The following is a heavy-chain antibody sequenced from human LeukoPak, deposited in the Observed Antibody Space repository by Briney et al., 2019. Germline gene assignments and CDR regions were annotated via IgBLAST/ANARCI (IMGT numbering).Heavy chain of an antibody. J-gene: IGHJ5*02. V-gene: IGHV4-4*02. D-gene: IGHD6-19*01. Sequence: SETLSLTCAVSGGSITSGNWWSWVRQSPGKGLQWIGEVYRSGSTNFNPSLKSRVTISIDTSRNQFSMNLNSVTAADTAVYYCAKGAGPPWFDPWGQGTLVTVSS. CDR3: AKGAGPPWFDP. CDR2: VYRSGST. CDR1: GGSITSGNW.